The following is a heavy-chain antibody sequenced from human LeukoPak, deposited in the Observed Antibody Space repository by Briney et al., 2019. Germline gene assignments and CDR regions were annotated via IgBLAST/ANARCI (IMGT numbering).Heavy chain of an antibody. J-gene: IGHJ4*02. CDR2: IWYDGSNK. V-gene: IGHV3-33*06. D-gene: IGHD6-19*01. CDR1: GFTFSSYG. Sequence: GGSLRLSCAASGFTFSSYGMHWVRQAPGKGLEWVAVIWYDGSNKYYADSVKGRLTISRDNSKNTLYLRMNSLRAEDTAVYYCAKGDRIAVAGTFSLGETRSYYFDYWGQGTLVTVSS. CDR3: AKGDRIAVAGTFSLGETRSYYFDY.